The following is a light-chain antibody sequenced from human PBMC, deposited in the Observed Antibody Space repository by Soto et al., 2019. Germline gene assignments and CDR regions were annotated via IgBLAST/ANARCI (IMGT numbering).Light chain of an antibody. CDR2: SNN. Sequence: QSVLTQPPSSSGTPGQRVTISCSGSSSNIETNTVNWYQQLPGTAPKLLIYSNNQRPSGVPDRFSGSKSGTSASLAISGLQSEDEADSYCAAWDDSLNGWVFGGGTKLTVL. V-gene: IGLV1-44*01. CDR1: SSNIETNT. J-gene: IGLJ3*02. CDR3: AAWDDSLNGWV.